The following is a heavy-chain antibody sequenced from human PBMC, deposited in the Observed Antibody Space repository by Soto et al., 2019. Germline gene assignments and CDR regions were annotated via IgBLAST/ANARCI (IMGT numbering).Heavy chain of an antibody. CDR3: ARDSSGWTGYYYGMDV. Sequence: QVQLQESGPGLVKPSQTLSLTCTVSGGSISSGGYYWSWLRQHPGKGLEWIGYIYYSGSTYYNPSLKSRVTITVDTSKNKFSLKLSSVTAADTAVYYCARDSSGWTGYYYGMDVWGQGTTVTVSS. CDR2: IYYSGST. D-gene: IGHD6-19*01. V-gene: IGHV4-31*03. CDR1: GGSISSGGYY. J-gene: IGHJ6*02.